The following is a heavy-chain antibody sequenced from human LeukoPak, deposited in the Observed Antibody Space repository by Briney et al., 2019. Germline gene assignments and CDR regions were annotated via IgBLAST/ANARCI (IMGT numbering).Heavy chain of an antibody. Sequence: PSQTLSLTCAVSGGSISSGGYSWSWIRQPPGKGLEWIGYIYHSGSTYYNPSLKSRVTISVDRSKNQFSLKLSSVTAADTAVYYCASYCSGGSCYLNDAFDIWGQGTMVTVSS. V-gene: IGHV4-30-2*01. CDR3: ASYCSGGSCYLNDAFDI. CDR2: IYHSGST. D-gene: IGHD2-15*01. CDR1: GGSISSGGYS. J-gene: IGHJ3*02.